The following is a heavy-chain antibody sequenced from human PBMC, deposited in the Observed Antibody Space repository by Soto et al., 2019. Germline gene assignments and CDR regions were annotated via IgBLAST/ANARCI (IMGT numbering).Heavy chain of an antibody. CDR1: GFTFSSYA. CDR3: AKDMRLLWFGEPLADAFDI. J-gene: IGHJ3*02. V-gene: IGHV3-23*01. CDR2: ISGSGGST. Sequence: PGGSLRLSCAASGFTFSSYAMSWVRQAPGKGLEWVSAISGSGGSTYYADSVKGRFTISRDNSKNTLYLQMNSLRAEDTAVYYCAKDMRLLWFGEPLADAFDIWGQGTMVTVSS. D-gene: IGHD3-10*01.